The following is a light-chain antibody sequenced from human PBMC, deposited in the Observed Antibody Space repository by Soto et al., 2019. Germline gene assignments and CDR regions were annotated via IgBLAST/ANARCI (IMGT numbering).Light chain of an antibody. J-gene: IGKJ1*01. CDR3: LQDYDYPWT. Sequence: AIQMTQSPSSLSASVGDRVTVTCRASQGVGNDLGWYQHKPGKAPKLLIFAASTLQTWVPSRFIGSGSGTDFNLTISGLQAEDSATYYCLQDYDYPWTFGQGTKVEIK. V-gene: IGKV1-6*01. CDR1: QGVGND. CDR2: AAS.